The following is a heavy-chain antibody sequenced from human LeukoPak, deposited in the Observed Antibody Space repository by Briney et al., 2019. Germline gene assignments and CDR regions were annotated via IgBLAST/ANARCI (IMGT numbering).Heavy chain of an antibody. D-gene: IGHD1-26*01. Sequence: SETLSLTCTVSGGSISSGDYYWSWIRQPPGKGLEWIGYIYYSGSTYYNPSLKSRVTISVDTSKNQFSLKLSSVTAADTAVYYCARGWEPRLVDYWGQGTLVTVSS. J-gene: IGHJ4*02. CDR1: GGSISSGDYY. V-gene: IGHV4-30-4*08. CDR2: IYYSGST. CDR3: ARGWEPRLVDY.